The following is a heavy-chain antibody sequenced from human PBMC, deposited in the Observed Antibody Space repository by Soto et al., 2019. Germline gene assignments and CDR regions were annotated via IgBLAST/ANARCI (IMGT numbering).Heavy chain of an antibody. CDR2: IYYSGST. J-gene: IGHJ5*02. V-gene: IGHV4-39*01. Sequence: PSATLSLTCTVSGGSISSSSYYWGWIRQPPGKGLEWIGSIYYSGSTYYNPSLKSRVTISVDTSKNQFSLKLSSVTAADTAVYYCIKSKGRNFAWSPPPDPWGRGPLVTVP. CDR3: IKSKGRNFAWSPPPDP. D-gene: IGHD3-9*01. CDR1: GGSISSSSYY.